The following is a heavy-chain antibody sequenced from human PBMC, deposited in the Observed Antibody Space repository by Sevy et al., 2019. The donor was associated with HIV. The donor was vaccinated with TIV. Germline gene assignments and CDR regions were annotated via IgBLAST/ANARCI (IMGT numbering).Heavy chain of an antibody. D-gene: IGHD3-22*01. CDR2: ISYDGSNK. V-gene: IGHV3-30-3*01. Sequence: GGSLRLSCAASGFTFSSYAMHWVRQAPGKGLEWVAVISYDGSNKYYADSVKGRFTISRDNSKNTLYLQMNSLRAEDTAVYYCARGASPSWALVVITPLFDYWGQGTLVTVSS. J-gene: IGHJ4*02. CDR1: GFTFSSYA. CDR3: ARGASPSWALVVITPLFDY.